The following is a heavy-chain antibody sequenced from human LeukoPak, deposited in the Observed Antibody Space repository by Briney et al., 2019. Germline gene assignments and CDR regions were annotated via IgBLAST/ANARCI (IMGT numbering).Heavy chain of an antibody. J-gene: IGHJ6*02. D-gene: IGHD2-2*02. Sequence: SETLSLTCAVSVGSINSGNWWRWVRQSPGKGLEWIGEIYHNGTPNYNPSLKSRVTISADTFKNHFSLKMTSVTAADTAVYYCATAPILRGEGGEHYKYGMDVWGQGTTVIVSS. CDR1: VGSINSGNW. CDR3: ATAPILRGEGGEHYKYGMDV. CDR2: IYHNGTP. V-gene: IGHV4/OR15-8*01.